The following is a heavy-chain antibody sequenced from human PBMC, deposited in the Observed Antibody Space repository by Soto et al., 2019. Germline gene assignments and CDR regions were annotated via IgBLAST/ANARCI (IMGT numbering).Heavy chain of an antibody. J-gene: IGHJ6*02. CDR1: GYTLTRYD. Sequence: ASMKVSRKASGYTLTRYDIKWGRQASGQGLEWMGWINADYGNTQYAQKFRGRVTMTTDTSTTTVYMELTNLRSDDTAVYYCARCIQGDYYYGMDVWGQRTTVTVSS. V-gene: IGHV1-18*01. CDR3: ARCIQGDYYYGMDV. D-gene: IGHD5-18*01. CDR2: INADYGNT.